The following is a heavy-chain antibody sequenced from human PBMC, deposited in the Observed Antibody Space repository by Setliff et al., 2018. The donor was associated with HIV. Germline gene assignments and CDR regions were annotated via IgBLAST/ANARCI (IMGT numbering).Heavy chain of an antibody. D-gene: IGHD5-18*01. V-gene: IGHV4-4*08. Sequence: PSETLSLTCTVSGASFTTHYWSLIRQPPGKGLEWIGCISTSGSTNYNPSLKSRVTISVDTSKNQFSLKLNSVTAADTAVYYCARTRGYTYGYIDSWAQGTLVTVSS. CDR2: ISTSGST. J-gene: IGHJ4*02. CDR1: GASFTTHY. CDR3: ARTRGYTYGYIDS.